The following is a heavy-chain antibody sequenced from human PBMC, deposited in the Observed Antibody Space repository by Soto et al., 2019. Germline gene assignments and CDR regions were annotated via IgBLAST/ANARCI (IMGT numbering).Heavy chain of an antibody. CDR2: IIPILGIA. J-gene: IGHJ6*03. Sequence: QVQLVQSGAEVKKPGSSVKVSCKASGGNFSSYTISWMRQAPGQGLEWMGRIIPILGIANYAQKFQGRVTITADKSTSTAYMELSSLRSEDTAVHYCAGDQGLRHYYYSMDVWGKGTTVTVSS. D-gene: IGHD3-10*01. V-gene: IGHV1-69*02. CDR1: GGNFSSYT. CDR3: AGDQGLRHYYYSMDV.